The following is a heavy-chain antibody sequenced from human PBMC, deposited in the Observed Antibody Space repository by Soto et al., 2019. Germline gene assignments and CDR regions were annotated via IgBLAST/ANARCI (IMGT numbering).Heavy chain of an antibody. Sequence: EVQLVESGGGLVKPGGSLRLSCVASGFSITNAWMNWVRQAPGKGLEWVGRIKRKNDGETTDYAAPVKGRFTISRDDSKNMLYLQMNSLKADDTALYYCTTGSVEGVWGQGTTVTVSS. J-gene: IGHJ6*02. V-gene: IGHV3-15*07. D-gene: IGHD2-15*01. CDR2: IKRKNDGETT. CDR1: GFSITNAW. CDR3: TTGSVEGV.